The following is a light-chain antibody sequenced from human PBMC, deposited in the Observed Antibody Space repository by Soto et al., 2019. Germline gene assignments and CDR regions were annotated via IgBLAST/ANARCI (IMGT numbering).Light chain of an antibody. CDR2: EVS. CDR1: SSDVGYYNY. J-gene: IGLJ2*01. CDR3: SSYISGSSPVV. Sequence: QSALTQPASLSGSPGQSITISCTGTSSDVGYYNYVSWYQQHPGKAPKVIIYEVSNRPSGVSYRFSGSKSGNTASLTISGRQAEDEADYYCSSYISGSSPVVFGGGTKLTVL. V-gene: IGLV2-14*01.